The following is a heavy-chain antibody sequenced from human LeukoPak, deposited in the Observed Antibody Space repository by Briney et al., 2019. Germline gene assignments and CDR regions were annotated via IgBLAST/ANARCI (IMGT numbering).Heavy chain of an antibody. J-gene: IGHJ6*03. CDR3: ARSPGYSYGSYYYYYMDV. D-gene: IGHD5-18*01. CDR2: IYYSGST. V-gene: IGHV4-59*01. CDR1: GGSISSYY. Sequence: SETLSLTCTVSGGSISSYYWSWIRKPPGKGLEWIGYIYYSGSTNYNPSLKSRVTISVDTSKNQFSLKLSSVTAADTAVYYCARSPGYSYGSYYYYYMDVWGKGTTVTVSS.